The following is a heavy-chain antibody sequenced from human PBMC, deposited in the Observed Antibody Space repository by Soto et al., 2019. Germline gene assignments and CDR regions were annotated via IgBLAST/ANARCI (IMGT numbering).Heavy chain of an antibody. Sequence: ASVKVSCKASGYTFTSYDINWVRQATGQGLEWMGWMNPNSGNTGYAQKFQGRVTMTRNTSISTAYMELSSLRSEDTAAYYCARDEKNYYHSSGYSNWFDPWGQGTPVTVSS. D-gene: IGHD3-22*01. CDR2: MNPNSGNT. CDR1: GYTFTSYD. V-gene: IGHV1-8*01. CDR3: ARDEKNYYHSSGYSNWFDP. J-gene: IGHJ5*02.